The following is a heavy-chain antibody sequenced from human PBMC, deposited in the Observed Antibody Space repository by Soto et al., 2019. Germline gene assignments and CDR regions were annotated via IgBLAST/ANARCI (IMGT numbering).Heavy chain of an antibody. CDR3: ARPSYALNGDFHYGMQV. V-gene: IGHV4-34*01. J-gene: IGHJ6*02. CDR2: INQSGNT. D-gene: IGHD2-2*01. Sequence: QVHLQQWGAGVLKPSETLSLTCAVSGGSFSGYYWTWIRQIPGKGLEWIGEINQSGNTKYNPSLMSRVTMSVDTSRNQFALKLRSVTAADTAVYYCARPSYALNGDFHYGMQVWGQGTSVTVSS. CDR1: GGSFSGYY.